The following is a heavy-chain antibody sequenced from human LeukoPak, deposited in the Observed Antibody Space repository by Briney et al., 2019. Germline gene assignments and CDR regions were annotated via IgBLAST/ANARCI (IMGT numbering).Heavy chain of an antibody. V-gene: IGHV4-59*08. CDR2: IYYSGST. D-gene: IGHD3-22*01. CDR1: GGSISSYY. Sequence: SETLSLTCTVSGGSISSYYWSWIRQPPGKGLEWIGYIYYSGSTNYNPSLKSRVTISVDTSKNQFSLKLSSVTAADTAVYYCARSYDSSGYSRGPFDYWGQGTLVTVSS. J-gene: IGHJ4*02. CDR3: ARSYDSSGYSRGPFDY.